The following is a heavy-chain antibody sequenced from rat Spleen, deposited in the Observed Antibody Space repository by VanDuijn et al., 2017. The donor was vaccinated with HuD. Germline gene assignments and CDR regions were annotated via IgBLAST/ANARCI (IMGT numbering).Heavy chain of an antibody. CDR3: ARGVY. CDR1: GFTFSNYD. Sequence: EVQLVESGGGLVQPGRSLKLSCAASGFTFSNYDMAWVRQAPAKGLEWIASISSGGGNTYYRDSVKGRFTISKDNAQNTLYLQMSKLGSEDTAIYYCARGVYWGQGVMVTVSS. CDR2: ISSGGGNT. V-gene: IGHV5S13*01. J-gene: IGHJ2*01.